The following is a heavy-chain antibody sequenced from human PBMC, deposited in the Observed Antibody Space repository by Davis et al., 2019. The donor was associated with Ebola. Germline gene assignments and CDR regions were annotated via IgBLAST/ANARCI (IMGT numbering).Heavy chain of an antibody. V-gene: IGHV4-34*01. CDR2: VDHTGST. CDR1: GGSISSYY. Sequence: MPSETLSLTCTVSGGSISSYYWSWIRQPPGKGLEWIGEVDHTGSTNYSPSLESRVTISLDTSKRQFSVKLTSVTAADTAIYYCARASFFWSGHLEDYWGQGALVTVSS. D-gene: IGHD3-3*01. CDR3: ARASFFWSGHLEDY. J-gene: IGHJ4*02.